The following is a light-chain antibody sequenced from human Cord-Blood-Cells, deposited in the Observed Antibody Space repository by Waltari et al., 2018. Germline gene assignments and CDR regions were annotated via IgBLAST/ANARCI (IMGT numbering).Light chain of an antibody. J-gene: IGLJ1*01. CDR1: SSDVGGYNY. V-gene: IGLV2-14*01. CDR3: SSYTSSSTLYV. Sequence: QSALTQPASVSGSPGQSITISCTGTSSDVGGYNYVSWYQQHPGKAPKLMIYDVSNRPSGVSNRFAGSKSGNPAPLAISGLQAEDEADYYCSSYTSSSTLYVFGTGTKVTVL. CDR2: DVS.